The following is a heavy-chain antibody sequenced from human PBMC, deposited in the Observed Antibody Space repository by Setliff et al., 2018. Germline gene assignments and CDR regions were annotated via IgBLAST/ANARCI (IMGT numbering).Heavy chain of an antibody. CDR3: FGAGTCSY. CDR2: INPGASEK. D-gene: IGHD3-10*01. Sequence: GGSLRLSCAASGFKFSNCWVSWVRQAPGKGLEWLASINPGASEKYYVDSVKGRFTISRDNAKNSLSLQMNSLRTEDTAVYYCFGAGTCSYWGQGTLVTVSS. CDR1: GFKFSNCW. V-gene: IGHV3-7*01. J-gene: IGHJ4*02.